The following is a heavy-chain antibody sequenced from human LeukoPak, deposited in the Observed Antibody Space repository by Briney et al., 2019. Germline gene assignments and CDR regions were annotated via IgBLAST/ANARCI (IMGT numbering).Heavy chain of an antibody. CDR2: ISYDGSNK. D-gene: IGHD3-10*01. CDR3: AKVPWFGESPYYYYGMDV. V-gene: IGHV3-30*18. Sequence: GGSLRLSCAASGFTFSSYGMHWVRQAPGKGLEWVAVISYDGSNKYYADSVKGRFTISRDNSKNTLYLQMNSLRAEDTAVYYCAKVPWFGESPYYYYGMDVWGQGTTVTVSS. J-gene: IGHJ6*02. CDR1: GFTFSSYG.